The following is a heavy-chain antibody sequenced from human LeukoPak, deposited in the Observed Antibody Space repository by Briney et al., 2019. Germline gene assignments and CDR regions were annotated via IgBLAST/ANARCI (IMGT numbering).Heavy chain of an antibody. CDR1: GGTFSSYA. D-gene: IGHD2-15*01. V-gene: IGHV1-3*01. J-gene: IGHJ6*02. Sequence: ASVKVSCKASGGTFSSYAISWVRQAPGQRLEWMGWINAGNGNTKYSQKFQGRVTITRDTSASTAYMELSSLRSEDTAVYYCARDLTPDYYYGMDVWGQGTTVTVSS. CDR3: ARDLTPDYYYGMDV. CDR2: INAGNGNT.